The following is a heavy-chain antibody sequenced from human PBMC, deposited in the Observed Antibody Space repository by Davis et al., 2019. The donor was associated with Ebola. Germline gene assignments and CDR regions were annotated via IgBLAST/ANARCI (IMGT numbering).Heavy chain of an antibody. V-gene: IGHV3-7*01. CDR3: ARQGSSGWSDFDY. D-gene: IGHD6-19*01. Sequence: GESLKISCAASGFTFSSCWMSWVRQAPGKGLEWVANINQDGSEKYYVDSVKGRFTISRDNAKNSLYLQMNSLRAEDTAVYYCARQGSSGWSDFDYWGQGTLVTVSS. CDR2: INQDGSEK. CDR1: GFTFSSCW. J-gene: IGHJ4*02.